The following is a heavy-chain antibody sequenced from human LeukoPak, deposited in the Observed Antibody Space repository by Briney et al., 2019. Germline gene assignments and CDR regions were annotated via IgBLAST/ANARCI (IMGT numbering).Heavy chain of an antibody. CDR2: IYYSGST. CDR3: ARHSWVNGYFDY. D-gene: IGHD2-15*01. Sequence: SETLSLTCTVSGGSISSYYWSWIRQPPGKGLEWIGYIYYSGSTNYNPSLKSRVTISVDTSKNQFSLKLSSVTAADTAVYYCARHSWVNGYFDYWGQGTLVTVSS. V-gene: IGHV4-59*01. CDR1: GGSISSYY. J-gene: IGHJ4*02.